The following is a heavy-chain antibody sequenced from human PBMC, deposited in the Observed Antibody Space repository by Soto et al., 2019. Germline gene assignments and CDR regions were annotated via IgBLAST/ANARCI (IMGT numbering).Heavy chain of an antibody. CDR1: GFTFSSYG. J-gene: IGHJ3*02. CDR3: ARGGITMTVVVIDAFDI. CDR2: ISGSGGST. D-gene: IGHD3-22*01. Sequence: PGGSLRLSCAASGFTFSSYGMSWVRQAPGKGLEWVSVISGSGGSTYYADSVKGRFTISRDNSKNTLYLQMNSLRAEDTAVYYCARGGITMTVVVIDAFDIWGQGTKVTVSS. V-gene: IGHV3-23*01.